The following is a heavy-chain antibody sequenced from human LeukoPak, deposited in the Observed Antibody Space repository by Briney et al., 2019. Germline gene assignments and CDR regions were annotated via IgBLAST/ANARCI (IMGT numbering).Heavy chain of an antibody. CDR3: AKDPLRGVRDWLDP. Sequence: GGSLRLSCAASGLTFSTYAMSWVRQAPGKGLEWVSGISDSGGSTHYADSVEGRFTISRDNSKNTLYLQMNSLRAEDTAVYYCAKDPLRGVRDWLDPWGQGTLVTVSS. CDR1: GLTFSTYA. V-gene: IGHV3-23*01. J-gene: IGHJ5*02. D-gene: IGHD3-10*01. CDR2: ISDSGGST.